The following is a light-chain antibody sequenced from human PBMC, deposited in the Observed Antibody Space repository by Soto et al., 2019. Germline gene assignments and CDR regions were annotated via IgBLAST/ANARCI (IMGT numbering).Light chain of an antibody. J-gene: IGKJ1*01. Sequence: DIQMTQSPSTLSASVGDRVTITCRASQSINTWLAWYQQKPGKAPNLLIYKASSLESGVPSRFSGSGSGTEFTLTISSLQPDDFATYHCQQYNSYPWTFGQGTKVEIK. V-gene: IGKV1-5*03. CDR3: QQYNSYPWT. CDR1: QSINTW. CDR2: KAS.